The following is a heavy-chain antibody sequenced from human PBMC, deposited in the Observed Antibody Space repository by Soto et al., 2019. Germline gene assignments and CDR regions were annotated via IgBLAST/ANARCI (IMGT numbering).Heavy chain of an antibody. J-gene: IGHJ6*03. Sequence: GGPLRLSCAASGFTFSSYSMNWVRQAPGKGLEWVSYISSSSSTIYYADSVKGRFTISRDNAKNSLYLQMNSLRAEDTAVYYCAVVAATPLWHYYYYMDVWGKGTTVTVSS. CDR2: ISSSSSTI. CDR1: GFTFSSYS. V-gene: IGHV3-48*01. D-gene: IGHD2-15*01. CDR3: AVVAATPLWHYYYYMDV.